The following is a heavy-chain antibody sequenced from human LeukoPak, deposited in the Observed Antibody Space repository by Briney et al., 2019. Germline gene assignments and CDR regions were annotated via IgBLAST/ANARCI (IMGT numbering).Heavy chain of an antibody. CDR1: GFTFSSYA. J-gene: IGHJ4*02. D-gene: IGHD6-13*01. CDR2: ISGSGGST. CDR3: AKLPGYSSSWYRYYFDY. V-gene: IGHV3-23*01. Sequence: GGSLRLSCAASGFTFSSYAMSWVRQAPRKGLEWVSVISGSGGSTYYADSVKGRFTISRDNSNNTLYLQMNSLRAEDTAVYYCAKLPGYSSSWYRYYFDYWGQGTLVTVSS.